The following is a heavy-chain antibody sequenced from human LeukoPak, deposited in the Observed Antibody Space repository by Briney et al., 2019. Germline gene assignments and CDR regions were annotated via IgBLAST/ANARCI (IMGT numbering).Heavy chain of an antibody. CDR1: GFIFNNYS. Sequence: GGSLRLSCAASGFIFNNYSMNRVRQAPGKELEWVSSISSSSSYIYYADSVKGRFTISRDNAKNSLYLQMNSLRAEDTAVYYCARDADGYNTGWFDPWGQGTLVTVSS. D-gene: IGHD5-24*01. CDR3: ARDADGYNTGWFDP. J-gene: IGHJ5*02. CDR2: ISSSSSYI. V-gene: IGHV3-21*01.